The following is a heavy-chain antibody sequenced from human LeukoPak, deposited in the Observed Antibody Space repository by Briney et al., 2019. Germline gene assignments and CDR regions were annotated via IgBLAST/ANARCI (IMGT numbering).Heavy chain of an antibody. CDR1: GFTFSSYS. Sequence: GGSLRLSCAASGFTFSSYSMNWVRQAPGKGLEWVSYISSSGSTIYYADSVKGRFTISRDNAKNSLYLQMNSLRAEDTAVYYCARDEAATPTPFDYWGQGTLVTVSS. D-gene: IGHD6-25*01. J-gene: IGHJ4*02. CDR3: ARDEAATPTPFDY. V-gene: IGHV3-48*04. CDR2: ISSSGSTI.